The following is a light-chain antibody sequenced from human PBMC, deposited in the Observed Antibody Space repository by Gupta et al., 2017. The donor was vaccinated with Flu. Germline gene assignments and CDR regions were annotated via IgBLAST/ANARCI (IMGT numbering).Light chain of an antibody. CDR2: RSD. CDR1: RSNIGSNY. V-gene: IGLV1-47*01. Sequence: SVLTQPPSVSGTPGQGVTISCSGTRSNIGSNYGHWYQQLPGTAPRLLIYRSDQRPSGVPDRFSGSKYGTSASLAISGLRAEDEADYYCVTGDDSRDGWVFGGGTKLTVL. J-gene: IGLJ3*02. CDR3: VTGDDSRDGWV.